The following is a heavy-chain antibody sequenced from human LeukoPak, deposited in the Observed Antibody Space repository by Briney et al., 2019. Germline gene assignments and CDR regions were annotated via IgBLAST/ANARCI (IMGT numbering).Heavy chain of an antibody. D-gene: IGHD2-15*01. CDR1: GDSVSSNSAV. CDR3: ARLGLGGAFDI. CDR2: TYYRSKWYN. V-gene: IGHV6-1*01. Sequence: SQTLSLTYALSGDSVSSNSAVWNWIRQSPSRGLEWLGRTYYRSKWYNDYAVSVKSRITIKPDTSKNQFSLQLNSATPEDTAVYYCARLGLGGAFDIWGQGTMVTVSS. J-gene: IGHJ3*02.